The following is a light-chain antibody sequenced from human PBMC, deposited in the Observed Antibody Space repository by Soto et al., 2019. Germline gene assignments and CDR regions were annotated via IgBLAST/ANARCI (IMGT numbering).Light chain of an antibody. J-gene: IGKJ1*01. Sequence: EIVMTQSPATLSVSPGERATLSCRASQSVNSNYLAWYQQKPGQAPRLLIYGISKRATDIPDRFSGSGSGTDFTLTISRLEPEDFAVYYCLQHNSYPLTFGQGTKVDIK. CDR1: QSVNSNY. CDR3: LQHNSYPLT. V-gene: IGKV3-20*01. CDR2: GIS.